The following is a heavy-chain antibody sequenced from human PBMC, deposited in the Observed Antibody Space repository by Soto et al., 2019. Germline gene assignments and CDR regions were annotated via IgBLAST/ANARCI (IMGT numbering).Heavy chain of an antibody. Sequence: EVQLVESGGGLVQPGGSLKLSCAASGFTFSGSDMHWVRQASGKGLVWVGRIRSKANSYATAYAASVKGRFTISRDDSKNTAYLQMNSLKTEDTAVYYCTRPDYGSPEDFDYWGQGTLVTVSS. CDR3: TRPDYGSPEDFDY. V-gene: IGHV3-73*01. CDR2: IRSKANSYAT. J-gene: IGHJ4*02. D-gene: IGHD4-17*01. CDR1: GFTFSGSD.